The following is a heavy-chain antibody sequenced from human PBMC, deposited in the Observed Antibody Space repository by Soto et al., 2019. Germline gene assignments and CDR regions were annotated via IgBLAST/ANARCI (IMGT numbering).Heavy chain of an antibody. CDR3: ARDYYYGSGSYYHYYYYGMDV. CDR2: IYHSGST. J-gene: IGHJ6*02. Sequence: PSETLSLTCAVSGGSISSSNWWSWVRQPPGKGLEWIGEIYHSGSTNYNPSLKSRVTISVDKSKNQFSLKLSSVTAADTAVYYCARDYYYGSGSYYHYYYYGMDVWGQGTTVTVSS. D-gene: IGHD3-10*01. V-gene: IGHV4-4*02. CDR1: GGSISSSNW.